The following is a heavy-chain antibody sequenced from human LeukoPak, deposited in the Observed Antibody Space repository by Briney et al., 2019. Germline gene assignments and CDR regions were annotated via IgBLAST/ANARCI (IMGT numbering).Heavy chain of an antibody. D-gene: IGHD1-7*01. J-gene: IGHJ4*02. CDR2: IYYSGST. CDR1: GGSFSSGSYY. Sequence: PSETLSLTCTDSGGSFSSGSYYWSWIRQPPGKGLEWIGYIYYSGSTNYNPSFKSRVTISVDTSKNQFSLKLSSVTAADTAVYYCARDLVTGTTSFDYWGQGTLVTVSS. CDR3: ARDLVTGTTSFDY. V-gene: IGHV4-61*01.